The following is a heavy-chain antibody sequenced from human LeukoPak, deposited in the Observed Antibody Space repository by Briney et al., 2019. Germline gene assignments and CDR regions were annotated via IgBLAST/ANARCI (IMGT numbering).Heavy chain of an antibody. CDR1: GFTFSSYW. CDR2: IKTDGSIT. D-gene: IGHD3/OR15-3a*01. Sequence: GPSLRLSCAASGFTFSSYWMYWVRQAPGKGLVWVSRIKTDGSITSYADSVKGRFTISRDNAKNTLYLQMNSLRVEDTAVYYCARGYWGWTGYDPWGQGTLVTVSS. J-gene: IGHJ5*02. CDR3: ARGYWGWTGYDP. V-gene: IGHV3-74*01.